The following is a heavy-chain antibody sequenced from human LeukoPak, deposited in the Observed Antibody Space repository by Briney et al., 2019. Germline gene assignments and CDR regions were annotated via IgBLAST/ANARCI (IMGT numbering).Heavy chain of an antibody. Sequence: PGVSLTLSCPASVFTFSSFCMHWVGQAPGKGLEWVACISYDGSNKYYADSVKGRFTISRDNSKNTLYLQMNSLRPEDTAVYYCAKVIRDDILTGFDYWGQGTLVTVSS. CDR3: AKVIRDDILTGFDY. J-gene: IGHJ4*02. CDR2: ISYDGSNK. D-gene: IGHD3-9*01. CDR1: VFTFSSFC. V-gene: IGHV3-30*18.